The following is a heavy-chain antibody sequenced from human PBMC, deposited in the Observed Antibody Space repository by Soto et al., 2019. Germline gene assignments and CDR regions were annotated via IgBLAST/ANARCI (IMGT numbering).Heavy chain of an antibody. V-gene: IGHV4-61*01. Sequence: SETLSLTCTVSGGSVSSSSYYWSWIRQPPGKGLEWIGYIYYSGSTNYNPSLKSRVTISVDTSKNQFSLKLSSVTAADTAVYYCARALDYGDYFYYFDYWGQGTLVTVSS. CDR2: IYYSGST. J-gene: IGHJ4*02. CDR1: GGSVSSSSYY. CDR3: ARALDYGDYFYYFDY. D-gene: IGHD4-17*01.